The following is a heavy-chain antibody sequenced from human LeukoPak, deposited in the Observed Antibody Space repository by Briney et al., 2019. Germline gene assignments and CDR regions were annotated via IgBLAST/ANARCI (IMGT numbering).Heavy chain of an antibody. CDR3: ARGGRDHAFDI. CDR1: GFTFTDYW. CDR2: VESVGTKA. V-gene: IGHV3-74*01. D-gene: IGHD3-16*01. J-gene: IGHJ3*02. Sequence: GGSLRLSCAASGFTFTDYWMHWVRQAPGKGLVWVSRVESVGTKAIYADSVQGRFTISRDNAKNSLYLQINSLRAEDTAVYYGARGGRDHAFDIWGQGTMVTVSS.